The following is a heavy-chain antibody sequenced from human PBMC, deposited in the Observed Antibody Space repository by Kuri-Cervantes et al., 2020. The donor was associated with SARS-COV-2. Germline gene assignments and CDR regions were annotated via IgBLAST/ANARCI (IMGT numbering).Heavy chain of an antibody. J-gene: IGHJ4*02. CDR3: ARDLRMGKSLDY. CDR1: GFTFSSYS. Sequence: GESLKISCAASGFTFSSYSMNWVRQAPGKGLEWVSYISTSGGSIFYADSVKGRFTISRDNAKNSVYLQMNSLRVEDTAVYYCARDLRMGKSLDYWGQGTLVTVSS. D-gene: IGHD7-27*01. CDR2: ISTSGGSI. V-gene: IGHV3-48*04.